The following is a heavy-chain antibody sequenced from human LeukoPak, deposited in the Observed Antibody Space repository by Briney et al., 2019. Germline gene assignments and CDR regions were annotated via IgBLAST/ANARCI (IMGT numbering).Heavy chain of an antibody. CDR3: ARARDGYNSDAFDI. J-gene: IGHJ3*02. CDR1: GGSITTSSYY. V-gene: IGHV4-39*07. D-gene: IGHD5-24*01. CDR2: IYYTGGT. Sequence: PSETLSLTCSVSGGSITTSSYYWGWVRQPPEKGLEWIGSIYYTGGTYYSPSLKSRVTISVDTSKNQFSLKLNSVTAADTAAYYCARARDGYNSDAFDIWGQGTMVTVSS.